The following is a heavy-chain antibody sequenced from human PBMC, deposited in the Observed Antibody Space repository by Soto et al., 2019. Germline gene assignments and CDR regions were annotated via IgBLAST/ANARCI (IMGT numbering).Heavy chain of an antibody. Sequence: PSETLSLTCAVYGGSFSGYYWSWVRQPPGKGLEWIGEINHSGSTNYNPSLKSRVTISVDTSKNQFSLKLSSVTAADTAVYYCARARKYYDILTGYFPYNWFDPWGQGTLVTVS. CDR1: GGSFSGYY. V-gene: IGHV4-34*01. CDR2: INHSGST. CDR3: ARARKYYDILTGYFPYNWFDP. J-gene: IGHJ5*02. D-gene: IGHD3-9*01.